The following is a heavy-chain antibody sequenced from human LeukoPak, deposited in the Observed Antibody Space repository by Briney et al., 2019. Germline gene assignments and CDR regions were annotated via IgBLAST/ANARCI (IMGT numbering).Heavy chain of an antibody. J-gene: IGHJ6*03. CDR3: ARALLWLGEYYYMDV. V-gene: IGHV1-2*02. CDR1: GYTFTGYY. CDR2: INPNSGGT. D-gene: IGHD3-10*01. Sequence: ASVMVSCKASGYTFTGYYMHWVRQAPGQGLEWMGWINPNSGGTNYAQKFQGRVTMTRDTSISTAYMELSRLRSDDTAVYYCARALLWLGEYYYMDVWGKGTTVTISS.